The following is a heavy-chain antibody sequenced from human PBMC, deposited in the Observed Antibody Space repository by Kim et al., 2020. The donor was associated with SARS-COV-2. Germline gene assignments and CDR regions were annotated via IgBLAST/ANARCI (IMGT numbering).Heavy chain of an antibody. V-gene: IGHV1-3*01. D-gene: IGHD5-12*01. CDR1: GYTFTSYA. CDR2: INAGNGNT. Sequence: ASVKVSCKASGYTFTSYAMHWVRQAPGQRLEWMGWINAGNGNTKYSQKFQGRVTITRDTSASTAYMELSSLRSEDTAVYYCAIEAEMATIYANDYWGQGTLVTVSS. J-gene: IGHJ4*02. CDR3: AIEAEMATIYANDY.